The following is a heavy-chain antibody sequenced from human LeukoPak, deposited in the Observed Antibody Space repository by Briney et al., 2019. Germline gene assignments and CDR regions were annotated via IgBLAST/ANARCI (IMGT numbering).Heavy chain of an antibody. CDR3: ARTRRAQLRFLEWLPPLEYYFDY. V-gene: IGHV4-39*07. CDR2: IYYSGST. Sequence: GSLRLSCAASGFTFSSYSMNWVRQAPGKGLEWIGSIYYSGSTYYNPSLKSRVTISVDTSKNQFSLKLSSVTAADTAVYYCARTRRAQLRFLEWLPPLEYYFDYWGQGTLVTVSS. J-gene: IGHJ4*02. D-gene: IGHD3-3*01. CDR1: GFTFSSYS.